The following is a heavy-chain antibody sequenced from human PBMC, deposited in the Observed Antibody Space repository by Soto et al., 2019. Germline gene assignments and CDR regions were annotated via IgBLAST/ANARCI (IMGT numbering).Heavy chain of an antibody. CDR1: EFTFSGRS. D-gene: IGHD3-10*01. CDR2: IDKVGTDS. J-gene: IGHJ6*03. CDR3: ARGWFGPDV. V-gene: IGHV3-74*01. Sequence: EVQLVKSGGGLVQPGGSLRLPCEASEFTFSGRSVHWVRQAPGKGLVWVSGIDKVGTDSTYADSVKGRFTSSRDNAKNTVYLQMNSLRVEDTAVYYCARGWFGPDVWGKGTTVTVSS.